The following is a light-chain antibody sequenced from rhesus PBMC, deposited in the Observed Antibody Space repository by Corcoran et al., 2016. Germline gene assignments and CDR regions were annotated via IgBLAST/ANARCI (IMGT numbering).Light chain of an antibody. V-gene: IGKV1-43*01. CDR3: LQYNSNPFT. Sequence: DIQMTQSPSSLSASVGDRVTITCRASQDINTYLNWYQQKPGKAPKHLIYAASSLESGVPSRFSGSGSGTDFTLTISSLQPEDFATYYCLQYNSNPFTFGPGTKLDIK. CDR1: QDINTY. J-gene: IGKJ3*01. CDR2: AAS.